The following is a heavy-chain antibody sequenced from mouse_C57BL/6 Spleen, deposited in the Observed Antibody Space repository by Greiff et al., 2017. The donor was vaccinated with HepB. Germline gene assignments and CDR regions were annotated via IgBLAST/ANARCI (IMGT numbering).Heavy chain of an antibody. D-gene: IGHD1-1*01. J-gene: IGHJ2*01. CDR1: GYTFTSYW. CDR2: IDPSDSYT. V-gene: IGHV1-69*01. Sequence: QVQLQQPGAELVMPGASVKLSCKASGYTFTSYWMHWVKQRPGQGLEWIGEIDPSDSYTNYNQKFKGKSTLTVDKSSSTAYMQLSSLTSEDSAVYYCARRVHYYGSSQGYFDYWGQGTTLTVSS. CDR3: ARRVHYYGSSQGYFDY.